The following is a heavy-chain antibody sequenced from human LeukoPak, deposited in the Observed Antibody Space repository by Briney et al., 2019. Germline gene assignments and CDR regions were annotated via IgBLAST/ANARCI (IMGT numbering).Heavy chain of an antibody. J-gene: IGHJ4*02. CDR2: ISSSSSYI. V-gene: IGHV3-21*01. CDR1: GFSLRSYS. D-gene: IGHD1-1*01. Sequence: GGSLRVSCVAPGFSLRSYSMNWVCTAPGEGLEWGSPISSSSSYIYYADSVRGGFTISRDNAKNSLFLQMNSLRGEDTAVYYCAKCTTGKTFGSLREIKKSREMDVWGKGTLVTVSS. CDR3: AKCTTGKTFGSLREIKKSREMDV.